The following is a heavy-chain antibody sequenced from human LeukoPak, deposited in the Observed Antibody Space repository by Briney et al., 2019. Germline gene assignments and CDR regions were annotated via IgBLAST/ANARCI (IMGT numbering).Heavy chain of an antibody. CDR1: GGSISSVGYY. Sequence: SETLSLTCTVSGGSISSVGYYWGWIRQPPGKGLDWIGSIYYSGSTYYNPSLKSRVTISVDTSKNQFSLKLNSVTAADTAVYYCARQLRGSGSPHGPWGQGSLVTVSS. D-gene: IGHD3-10*01. J-gene: IGHJ5*02. V-gene: IGHV4-39*01. CDR3: ARQLRGSGSPHGP. CDR2: IYYSGST.